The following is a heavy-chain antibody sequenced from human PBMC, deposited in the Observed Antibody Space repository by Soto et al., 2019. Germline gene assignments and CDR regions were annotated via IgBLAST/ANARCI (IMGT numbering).Heavy chain of an antibody. CDR3: ARDHRDSSGYYPYNWFDP. V-gene: IGHV4-4*07. J-gene: IGHJ5*02. D-gene: IGHD3-22*01. CDR2: IYTSGST. Sequence: SETLSLTCTVSGGSISSYYWSWIRQPAGKGLEWIGRIYTSGSTNYNPSLKSRVTMSVDTSKNQFSLKLSSVTAADAAVYYCARDHRDSSGYYPYNWFDPWGQGTLVTVSS. CDR1: GGSISSYY.